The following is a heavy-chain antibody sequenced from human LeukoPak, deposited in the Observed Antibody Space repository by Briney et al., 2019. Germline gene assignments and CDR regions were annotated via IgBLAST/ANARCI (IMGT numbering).Heavy chain of an antibody. Sequence: SETLSLTCAVYGGSFSGYYWSWIRQPPGKGLEWIGEINHSGSTNYNPSLKSRVTISVDTSKNQFSPKLSSVTAADTAVYYCARVHFTPLRYFDWLPRYRGLFDYWGQGTLVTVSS. D-gene: IGHD3-9*01. J-gene: IGHJ4*02. CDR2: INHSGST. CDR3: ARVHFTPLRYFDWLPRYRGLFDY. V-gene: IGHV4-34*01. CDR1: GGSFSGYY.